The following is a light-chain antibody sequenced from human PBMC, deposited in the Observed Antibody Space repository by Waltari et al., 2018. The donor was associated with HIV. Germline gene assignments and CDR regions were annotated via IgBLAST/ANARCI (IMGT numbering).Light chain of an antibody. Sequence: EILLTQSPATLSVSPGERATLPCRASQSVTSYLAWYQHKPGQGPRLLVYGASTRAADIPGRFSGSGSGTEFTLTISGLQSEDFAVYYCQQYSNWPRGTFGGGTRVEI. CDR1: QSVTSY. CDR2: GAS. J-gene: IGKJ4*01. CDR3: QQYSNWPRGT. V-gene: IGKV3-15*01.